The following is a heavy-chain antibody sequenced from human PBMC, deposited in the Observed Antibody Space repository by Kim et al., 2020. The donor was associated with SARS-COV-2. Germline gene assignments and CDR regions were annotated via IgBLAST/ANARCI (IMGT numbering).Heavy chain of an antibody. CDR3: NVVSYYYYGMDV. D-gene: IGHD2-15*01. V-gene: IGHV3-15*01. J-gene: IGHJ6*02. Sequence: DYASPVKGRFTISRDDSKNTLYLQMNSLKTEDTAVYYCNVVSYYYYGMDVWGQGTTVTVSS.